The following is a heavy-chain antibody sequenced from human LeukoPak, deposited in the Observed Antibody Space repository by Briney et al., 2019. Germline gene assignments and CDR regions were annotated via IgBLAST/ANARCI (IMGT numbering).Heavy chain of an antibody. CDR3: ARAHRQLERLGRYYFDY. CDR2: IIPIFGTA. J-gene: IGHJ4*02. D-gene: IGHD1-1*01. CDR1: GYTFTSYG. V-gene: IGHV1-69*13. Sequence: SVKVSCKASGYTFTSYGISWVRQAPGQGLEWMGGIIPIFGTANYAQKFQGRVTITADESTSTAYMELSSLRSEDTAVYYCARAHRQLERLGRYYFDYWGQRTLVTVSS.